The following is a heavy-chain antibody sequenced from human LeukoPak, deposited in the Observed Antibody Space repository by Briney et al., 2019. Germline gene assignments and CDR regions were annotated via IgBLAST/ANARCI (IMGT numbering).Heavy chain of an antibody. D-gene: IGHD2-2*01. Sequence: GASVKVSCKASGYTFTSYGISWVRQAPGQGLEWMGWISAYNGNTNYAQKLEGRVTMTTDTSTSTAYMELRSLRSDDTAVYYCARDPGYCSSTSCKYNWFDPWGQGTLVTVSS. V-gene: IGHV1-18*01. CDR1: GYTFTSYG. CDR3: ARDPGYCSSTSCKYNWFDP. CDR2: ISAYNGNT. J-gene: IGHJ5*02.